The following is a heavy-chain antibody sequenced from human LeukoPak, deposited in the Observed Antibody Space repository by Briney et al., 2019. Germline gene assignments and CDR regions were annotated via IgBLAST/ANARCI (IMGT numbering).Heavy chain of an antibody. Sequence: SETLSLTCTVSGGSISSYYWSWIRQPPGKGLEWIGYIYSSGSTNYNPSLKSRVTISVDTSKNQFSLKLSSVTAADTAVYYCARQYCSSTRCYQYFDYWAREPWSPSPQ. D-gene: IGHD2-2*01. CDR1: GGSISSYY. J-gene: IGHJ4*02. CDR2: IYSSGST. V-gene: IGHV4-4*09. CDR3: ARQYCSSTRCYQYFDY.